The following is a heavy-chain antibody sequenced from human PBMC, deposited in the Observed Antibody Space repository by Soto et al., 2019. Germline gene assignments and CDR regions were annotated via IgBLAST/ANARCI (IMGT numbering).Heavy chain of an antibody. V-gene: IGHV3-23*01. Sequence: EVQVLESGGGLVQPGGSLRLSCAASGFSFGDYAMSWVRQVPGKGLEWVSGISGTGSRTSYADSVRGRFTISRDNVNNTLSLQMDSLRAEDTAVYYCARGGRYTYGYGDYSYGMDVWGQGTTVTVSS. CDR1: GFSFGDYA. D-gene: IGHD5-18*01. CDR3: ARGGRYTYGYGDYSYGMDV. J-gene: IGHJ6*02. CDR2: ISGTGSRT.